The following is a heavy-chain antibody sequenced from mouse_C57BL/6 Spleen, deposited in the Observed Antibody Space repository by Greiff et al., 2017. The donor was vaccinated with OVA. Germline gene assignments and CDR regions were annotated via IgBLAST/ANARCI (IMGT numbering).Heavy chain of an antibody. CDR1: GYTFTSYW. Sequence: QVQLQQPGAELVRPGSSVKLSCKASGYTFTSYWMHWVKQRPIQGLEWIGNIDPSDSETHYNQKFKDKATLTVDKSSSTAYMQLSSLTSEDSAVYYCARGTQTGTLYYYAMDYWGQGTSVTVSS. CDR2: IDPSDSET. D-gene: IGHD4-1*01. J-gene: IGHJ4*01. CDR3: ARGTQTGTLYYYAMDY. V-gene: IGHV1-52*01.